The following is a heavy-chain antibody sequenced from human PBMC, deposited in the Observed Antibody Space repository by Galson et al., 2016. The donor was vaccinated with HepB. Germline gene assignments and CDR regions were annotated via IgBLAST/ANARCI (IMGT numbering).Heavy chain of an antibody. CDR2: MNHSGSA. CDR1: GGSFTAYY. CDR3: ARSTYSSGWYSGWFDL. D-gene: IGHD6-19*01. V-gene: IGHV4-34*01. J-gene: IGHJ5*02. Sequence: ETLSLTCGVHGGSFTAYYWSWVRQAPGKGQEWIGEMNHSGSANYNPPLRSRVTMSVDRSRNQFSLKLSSVTAADTAVYYCARSTYSSGWYSGWFDLWGQGIVVTVSS.